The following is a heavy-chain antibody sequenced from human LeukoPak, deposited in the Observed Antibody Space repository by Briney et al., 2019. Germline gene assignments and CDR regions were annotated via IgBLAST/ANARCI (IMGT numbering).Heavy chain of an antibody. CDR3: ARRRLGYYFDY. V-gene: IGHV4-34*01. CDR1: GGSFSGYY. CDR2: INPRGST. Sequence: PSETLSLSCGVYGGSFSGYYWSWIRQPPGKGLEGIGEINPRGSTNYNPSLKSRVTLSADTSKNQFSLTLNSVTAADTAVYYCARRRLGYYFDYWGQGTLVTVSS. D-gene: IGHD5-24*01. J-gene: IGHJ4*02.